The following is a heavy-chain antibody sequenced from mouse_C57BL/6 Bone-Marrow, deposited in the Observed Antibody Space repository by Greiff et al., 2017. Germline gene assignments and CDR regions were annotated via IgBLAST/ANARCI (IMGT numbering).Heavy chain of an antibody. CDR2: ISYDGSN. CDR3: AKCGYGNYPLAY. D-gene: IGHD2-1*01. J-gene: IGHJ3*01. V-gene: IGHV3-6*01. CDR1: GYSITSGYY. Sequence: EVKLVESGPGLVKPSQSLSLTCSVTGYSITSGYYWNWIRQFPGNKLEWMGYISYDGSNNYNPSLHNRISLTRDPSTNQFFLKLNSVTTEDTATYYCAKCGYGNYPLAYWGQGTLVTVAA.